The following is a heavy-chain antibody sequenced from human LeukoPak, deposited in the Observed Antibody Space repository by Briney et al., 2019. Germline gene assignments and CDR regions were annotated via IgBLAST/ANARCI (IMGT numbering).Heavy chain of an antibody. CDR1: GFTFSSYA. D-gene: IGHD4-23*01. CDR3: AKPLEKYTYGGNFDY. J-gene: IGHJ4*02. CDR2: IRSSADST. Sequence: GGSLRLSCEASGFTFSSYAMSWVRQAPGKGLAWVALIRSSADSTYYADSVTGRFTISRDNPKNTLYLQMNNVRAEDTAVYYCAKPLEKYTYGGNFDYWGQGILVTVSA. V-gene: IGHV3-23*01.